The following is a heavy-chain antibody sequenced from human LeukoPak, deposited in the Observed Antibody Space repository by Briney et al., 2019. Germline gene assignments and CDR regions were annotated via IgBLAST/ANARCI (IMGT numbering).Heavy chain of an antibody. J-gene: IGHJ5*02. D-gene: IGHD3-10*01. Sequence: SETLSLTCTVSGGSISSGDYYWSRIRQPPGKGLEWIGYIYYSGSTYYSPSLKSRVTISVDTSKNQFSLKLSSVTAADTAVYYRARAKTYYYGSGRCTIDWFDPWGQGALVTVSS. CDR3: ARAKTYYYGSGRCTIDWFDP. CDR2: IYYSGST. CDR1: GGSISSGDYY. V-gene: IGHV4-30-4*01.